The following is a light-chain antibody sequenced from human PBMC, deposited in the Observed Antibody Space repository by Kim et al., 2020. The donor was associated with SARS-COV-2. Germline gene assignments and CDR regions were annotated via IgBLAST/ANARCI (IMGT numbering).Light chain of an antibody. J-gene: IGLJ2*01. CDR1: STDVVAYNY. V-gene: IGLV2-8*01. Sequence: QSVTVSCSGSSTDVVAYNYVSWYHQRPGKAPTPMIYEVSKRPSGVPDRFSCSASGNTASLTVSGLQAEDEADYYCSSYAATINYVVFGGGTQLTVL. CDR3: SSYAATINYVV. CDR2: EVS.